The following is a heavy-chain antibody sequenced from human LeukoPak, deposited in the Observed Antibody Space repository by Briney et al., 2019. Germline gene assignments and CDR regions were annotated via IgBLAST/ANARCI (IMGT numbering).Heavy chain of an antibody. D-gene: IGHD3-3*01. CDR1: GGSFSGYY. CDR2: INHSGST. Sequence: SETLSLTCAVYGGSFSGYYWSWIRQPPGKGLEWIGEINHSGSTNYHPSLKSGVSISLDTSKNQFSLKLSSVTAADTAVYFCARPGPGGVANFDYWGQGTLVTVSS. V-gene: IGHV4-34*01. J-gene: IGHJ4*02. CDR3: ARPGPGGVANFDY.